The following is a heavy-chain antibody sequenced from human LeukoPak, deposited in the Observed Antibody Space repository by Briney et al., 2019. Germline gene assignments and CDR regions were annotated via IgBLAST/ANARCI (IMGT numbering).Heavy chain of an antibody. CDR2: IYAGDFDT. Sequence: GESLKISCKGSGYSFSTHWIGWVRQMPGKCLEWLGIIYAGDFDTRYSPSVQGQVTISADKSISTAYLQWSSLKASDTAMYYCARLPTGAKIIFPYGDYGLWFDPWGQGTLVTVSS. J-gene: IGHJ5*02. CDR3: ARLPTGAKIIFPYGDYGLWFDP. D-gene: IGHD4-17*01. V-gene: IGHV5-51*01. CDR1: GYSFSTHW.